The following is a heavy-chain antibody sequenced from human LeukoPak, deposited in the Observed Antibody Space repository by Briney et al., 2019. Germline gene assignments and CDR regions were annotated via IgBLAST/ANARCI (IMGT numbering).Heavy chain of an antibody. J-gene: IGHJ3*02. V-gene: IGHV5-51*01. D-gene: IGHD1-26*01. CDR3: ARHLSHSGSYPDDAFDI. CDR2: IYPGDSDT. Sequence: GESLKISCKGSGYSFTSYWIGWVRQMPGKGLEWMGIIYPGDSDTRYSPSFQGQVTISADKSISTAYLQRSSLKASDTAMYYCARHLSHSGSYPDDAFDIWGQGTMVPVS. CDR1: GYSFTSYW.